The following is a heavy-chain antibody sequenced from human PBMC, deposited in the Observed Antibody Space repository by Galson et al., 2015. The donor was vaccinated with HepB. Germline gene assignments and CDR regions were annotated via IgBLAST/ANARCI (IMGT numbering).Heavy chain of an antibody. CDR3: AREFHGSGSYYKGSYYYYGMDV. D-gene: IGHD3-10*01. J-gene: IGHJ6*02. V-gene: IGHV1-69*04. Sequence: SVKVSCKASGGTFSSYTISWVRQAPGQGLEWMGRIIPILGIANYAQKFQGRVTITADKSTSTAYMELSSLRSEDTAVYYCAREFHGSGSYYKGSYYYYGMDVWGQGTTVTVSS. CDR1: GGTFSSYT. CDR2: IIPILGIA.